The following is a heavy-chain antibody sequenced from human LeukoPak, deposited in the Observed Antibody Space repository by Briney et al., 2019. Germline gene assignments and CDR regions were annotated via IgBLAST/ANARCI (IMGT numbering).Heavy chain of an antibody. J-gene: IGHJ6*03. V-gene: IGHV4-59*01. CDR3: ARVREGRGYYYYMDV. CDR2: IYYSGST. D-gene: IGHD1-26*01. Sequence: SSETLSLTCAASGVSISSYYWSWIRQPPGKGLEWIGYIYYSGSTNYNPSLKSRVTISVDTSKKQFSLKLSSVTAADTAVYYCARVREGRGYYYYMDVWGKGTTVTVSS. CDR1: GVSISSYY.